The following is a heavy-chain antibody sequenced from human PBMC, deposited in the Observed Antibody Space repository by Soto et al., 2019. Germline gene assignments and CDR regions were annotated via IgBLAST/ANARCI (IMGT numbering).Heavy chain of an antibody. CDR1: GYIFTSYY. CDR2: INPSGGST. J-gene: IGHJ6*02. V-gene: IGHV1-46*01. D-gene: IGHD3-3*01. Sequence: ASVKVSCKASGYIFTSYYMHWVRQAPGQGLEWMGIINPSGGSTSYAQKFQGRVTMTRDTSTSTVYMELSSLRSEDTAVYYCAREPLNGVGGMDVWGQGTTVTVSS. CDR3: AREPLNGVGGMDV.